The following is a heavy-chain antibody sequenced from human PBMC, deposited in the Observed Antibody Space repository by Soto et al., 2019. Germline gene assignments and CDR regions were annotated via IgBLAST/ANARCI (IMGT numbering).Heavy chain of an antibody. Sequence: PSETLSLTCTVSGGSISSSSYYWGWIRQPPGKGLEWIGSIYYSGSTYYNPSLKSRVTTSVDTSKNRFSLKLSSVTAADTAVYYCARVGITIFGVVDYWGQGTLVTVSS. CDR3: ARVGITIFGVVDY. D-gene: IGHD3-3*01. V-gene: IGHV4-39*01. CDR1: GGSISSSSYY. J-gene: IGHJ4*02. CDR2: IYYSGST.